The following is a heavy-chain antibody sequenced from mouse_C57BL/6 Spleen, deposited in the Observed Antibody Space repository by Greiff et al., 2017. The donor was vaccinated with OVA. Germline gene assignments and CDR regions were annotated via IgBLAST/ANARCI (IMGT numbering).Heavy chain of an antibody. J-gene: IGHJ1*03. V-gene: IGHV5-15*01. Sequence: EVNLVESGGGLVQPGGSLKLSCAASGFTFSDYGMAWVRQAPRKGPEWVAFISNLAYSIYSADTVTGRFTISRENAKKTLYLEERSLRSEDTAMYYCARRQGQSNNWYFDVWGTGTTVTVSS. CDR2: ISNLAYSI. CDR1: GFTFSDYG. CDR3: ARRQGQSNNWYFDV. D-gene: IGHD3-3*01.